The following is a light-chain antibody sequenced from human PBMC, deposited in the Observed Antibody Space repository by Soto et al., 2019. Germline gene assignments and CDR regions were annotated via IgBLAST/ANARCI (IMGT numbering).Light chain of an antibody. Sequence: QAVVTQPPSASGTPGQRVTISCSGSSSNIGSNTVNWYQQLPGTAPKLLIYNNNQRPSGVPDRFSVSKSGTSASLAISGLQSEDEADYYCAAWDDSLNGRYVFGTGTKLTVL. V-gene: IGLV1-44*01. J-gene: IGLJ1*01. CDR3: AAWDDSLNGRYV. CDR2: NNN. CDR1: SSNIGSNT.